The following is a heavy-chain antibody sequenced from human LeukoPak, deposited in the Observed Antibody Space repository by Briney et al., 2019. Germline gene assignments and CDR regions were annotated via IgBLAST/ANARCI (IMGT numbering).Heavy chain of an antibody. CDR1: GFTVNNNY. J-gene: IGHJ6*02. Sequence: GGSLRLSCAASGFTVNNNYMNWVRQAPGKGLEWVSSISSSSSYIYYADSVKGRFTISRDNAKNSLYLQMNSLRAEDTAVYYCARQYCSGGSCYSYYYYGMDVWGQGTTVTVSS. CDR2: ISSSSSYI. CDR3: ARQYCSGGSCYSYYYYGMDV. V-gene: IGHV3-21*01. D-gene: IGHD2-15*01.